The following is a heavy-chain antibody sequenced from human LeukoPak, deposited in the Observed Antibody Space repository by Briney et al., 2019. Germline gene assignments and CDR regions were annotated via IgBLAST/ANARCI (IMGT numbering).Heavy chain of an antibody. D-gene: IGHD6-13*01. J-gene: IGHJ5*02. CDR2: INHSGST. V-gene: IGHV4-34*01. CDR1: GGSFSVYD. Sequence: SETLSLTCAVYGGSFSVYDWSWIRQPPGKGLEWIGEINHSGSTNYKPSLKSRVTISVDTSKNQFSLKLTSVTAADTAVYYCARDESWRLAAAGTPYNWFDPWGQGTLVTVSS. CDR3: ARDESWRLAAAGTPYNWFDP.